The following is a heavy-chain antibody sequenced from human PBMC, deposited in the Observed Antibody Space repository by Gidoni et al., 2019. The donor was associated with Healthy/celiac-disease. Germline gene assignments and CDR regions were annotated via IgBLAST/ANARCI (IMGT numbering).Heavy chain of an antibody. V-gene: IGHV3-48*01. Sequence: EVQLVESGGGLVQPGGSLRLSCAASGFTFSSYSMNWVRQAPGKGLEWVSYISSSSSTIYYADSVKGRFTISRDNAKNSLYLQMNSLRAEDTAVYYCARDDLERGPRGFDYWGQGTLVTVSS. CDR2: ISSSSSTI. D-gene: IGHD3-10*01. CDR3: ARDDLERGPRGFDY. CDR1: GFTFSSYS. J-gene: IGHJ4*02.